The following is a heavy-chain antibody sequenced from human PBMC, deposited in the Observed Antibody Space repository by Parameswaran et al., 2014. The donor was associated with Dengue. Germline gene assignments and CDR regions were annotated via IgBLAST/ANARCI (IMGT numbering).Heavy chain of an antibody. V-gene: IGHV1-58*01. J-gene: IGHJ6*04. CDR3: AALWTGVYYYYGMDV. D-gene: IGHD3/OR15-3a*01. CDR2: IVVGSGNT. Sequence: WVRQAPGQRLEWIGWIVVGSGNTNYAQKFQERVTITRDMSTSTAYMELSSLRSEDTAVYYCAALWTGVYYYYGMDVWAKDHGHRLL.